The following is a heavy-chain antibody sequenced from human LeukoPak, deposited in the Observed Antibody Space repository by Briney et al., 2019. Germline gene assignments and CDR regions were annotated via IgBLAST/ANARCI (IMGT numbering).Heavy chain of an antibody. CDR1: GGSFSGYY. CDR3: ARSGSGWALRVYYYGMDV. Sequence: SSETLSLTCAVYGGSFSGYYWSWVRQPPGKGLEWIGEINHSGSTNYNPSLKSRVTISVDTSKNQFSLKLSSVTAADTAVYYCARSGSGWALRVYYYGMDVWGQGTTVTVSS. D-gene: IGHD6-19*01. CDR2: INHSGST. J-gene: IGHJ6*02. V-gene: IGHV4-34*01.